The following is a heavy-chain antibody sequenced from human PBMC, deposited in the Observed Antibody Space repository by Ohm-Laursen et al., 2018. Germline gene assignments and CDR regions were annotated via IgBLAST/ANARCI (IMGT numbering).Heavy chain of an antibody. CDR1: GFTFSSYA. J-gene: IGHJ6*02. CDR3: AKTYSSGWTYYYYGMDV. CDR2: IRGSGGSA. D-gene: IGHD6-19*01. Sequence: SLRLSCTAFGFTFSSYAMSWVRQTPGKGLEWVSVIRGSGGSAFYADSVKGRFTISRDNSKNTLYLQMNSLRAEDTAVYYCAKTYSSGWTYYYYGMDVWGQGTTVTVSS. V-gene: IGHV3-23*01.